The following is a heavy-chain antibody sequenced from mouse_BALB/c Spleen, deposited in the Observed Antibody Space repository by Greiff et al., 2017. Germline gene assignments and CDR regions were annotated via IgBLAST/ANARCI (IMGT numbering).Heavy chain of an antibody. V-gene: IGHV1-62-2*01. CDR3: ARHEEDGYYVWDAMDY. Sequence: VQLQQSGAGLVKPGASVKLSCKASGYTFTEYIIHWVKQRSGQGLEWIGWFYPGSGSIKYNEKFKDKATLTADKSSSTVYMELSRLTSEDSAVYFCARHEEDGYYVWDAMDYWGQGTSVTVSS. CDR2: FYPGSGSI. CDR1: GYTFTEYI. D-gene: IGHD2-3*01. J-gene: IGHJ4*01.